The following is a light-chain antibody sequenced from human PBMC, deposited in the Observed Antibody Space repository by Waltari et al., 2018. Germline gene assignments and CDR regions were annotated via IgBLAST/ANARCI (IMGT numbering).Light chain of an antibody. CDR2: EVS. J-gene: IGLJ3*02. Sequence: QSALTQPASVSGSPGQSITISCTGTSSDVGGYNYVSWYQQYPGKAPKLMIYEVSNRPSGVSNRFSGSKSGNTASLTISGLQAEDEADYYCSSYTSSSTLNWVFGGGTKLTVL. CDR1: SSDVGGYNY. CDR3: SSYTSSSTLNWV. V-gene: IGLV2-14*01.